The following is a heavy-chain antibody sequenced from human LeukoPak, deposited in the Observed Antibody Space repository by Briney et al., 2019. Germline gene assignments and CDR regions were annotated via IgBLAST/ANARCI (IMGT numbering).Heavy chain of an antibody. CDR1: GFTFTSYA. V-gene: IGHV3-23*01. Sequence: PGGSLRLSCAASGFTFTSYAMSWVRQAPGKGLEWVSAISGSGCSTYYADSVKGRFTISRDNSKSTLFLQMNSLRAEDTAVYYCAKDPRVGSRVATPCHWGQGTLVTVSS. CDR2: ISGSGCST. CDR3: AKDPRVGSRVATPCH. D-gene: IGHD5-24*01. J-gene: IGHJ4*02.